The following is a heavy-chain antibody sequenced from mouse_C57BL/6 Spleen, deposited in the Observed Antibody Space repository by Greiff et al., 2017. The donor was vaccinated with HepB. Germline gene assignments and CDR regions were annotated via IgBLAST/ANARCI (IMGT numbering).Heavy chain of an antibody. CDR3: ARTVVAPYYFDY. J-gene: IGHJ2*01. CDR1: GYTFTSYW. D-gene: IGHD1-1*01. CDR2: IYPSDSET. V-gene: IGHV1-61*01. Sequence: QVQLQQSGAELVRPGSSVKLSCKASGYTFTSYWMDWVKQRPGQGLEWIGNIYPSDSETHYNQKFKDKATLTVDKSSSTAYMQLSSLTSEDSAVYYCARTVVAPYYFDYWGQGTTLTVSS.